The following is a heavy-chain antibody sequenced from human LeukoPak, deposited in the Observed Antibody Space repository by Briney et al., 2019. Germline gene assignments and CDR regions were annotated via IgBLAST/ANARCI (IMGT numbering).Heavy chain of an antibody. D-gene: IGHD5-18*01. Sequence: SETLSHTCAVYGGSFSGYYWSWIRQPPGKGLEWIGEINHSGSTNYNPSLKSRVTISVDTSKNQFSLKLSSVTAAETAVYYCARGRSQLSDYWGQGTLVTVSS. J-gene: IGHJ4*02. V-gene: IGHV4-34*01. CDR3: ARGRSQLSDY. CDR1: GGSFSGYY. CDR2: INHSGST.